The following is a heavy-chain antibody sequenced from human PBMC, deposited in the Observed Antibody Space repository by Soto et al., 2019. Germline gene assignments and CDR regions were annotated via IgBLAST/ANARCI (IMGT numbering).Heavy chain of an antibody. CDR3: GKEVQVHTPAFVY. D-gene: IGHD3-10*01. J-gene: IGHJ4*02. V-gene: IGHV1-69*19. Sequence: QVQLVQSGAEMKKPGSSVKVSCQSSGGTFNTYAMNWVRQAPGQGPEWMGDISPMFGAANYAPKFQGRVTMNGYESSGTAYMRLSSLTSEDMGLCFCGKEVQVHTPAFVYWGQGTLVTASS. CDR1: GGTFNTYA. CDR2: ISPMFGAA.